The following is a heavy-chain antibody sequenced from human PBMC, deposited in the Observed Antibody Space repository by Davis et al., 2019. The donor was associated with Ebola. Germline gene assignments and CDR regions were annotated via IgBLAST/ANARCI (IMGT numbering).Heavy chain of an antibody. CDR2: IYSGGST. V-gene: IGHV3-53*01. D-gene: IGHD2-2*01. J-gene: IGHJ4*02. CDR1: GFTFSDYY. CDR3: ARGLFSRGRDY. Sequence: GESLKISCTASGFTFSDYYMSWVRQAPGKGLEWVSVIYSGGSTYYADSVKGRFTISRDNSKNTLYLQMNSLRAEDTAVYYCARGLFSRGRDYWGQGTLVTVSS.